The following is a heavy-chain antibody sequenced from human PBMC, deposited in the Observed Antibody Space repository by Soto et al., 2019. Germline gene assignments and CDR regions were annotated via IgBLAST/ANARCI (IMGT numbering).Heavy chain of an antibody. Sequence: SETLSLTCAVYGGSFSGYYWSWIRQPPGKGLEWVGEINHRGYTTYNPSLKSRVTISVDTSKNQFSLKLSSVTAADTAVYYCARVDIVTTNWFDPWGQGTPVTVSS. D-gene: IGHD5-12*01. CDR3: ARVDIVTTNWFDP. V-gene: IGHV4-34*01. J-gene: IGHJ5*02. CDR2: INHRGYT. CDR1: GGSFSGYY.